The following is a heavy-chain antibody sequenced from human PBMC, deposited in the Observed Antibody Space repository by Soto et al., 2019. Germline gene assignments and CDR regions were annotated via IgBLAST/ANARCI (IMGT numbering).Heavy chain of an antibody. CDR3: ATESPYGSGRGDY. D-gene: IGHD3-10*01. J-gene: IGHJ4*02. CDR1: GFTVSNNY. Sequence: EVQLVESGGGLVQPGGSLRLSCAASGFTVSNNYMTWVRQTPGKGLEWVSVIYSGESTYYADSVKGRFTISRDISNNTLYLQMISLKAEDTAVYYCATESPYGSGRGDYWGQGTLVTVSS. CDR2: IYSGEST. V-gene: IGHV3-66*01.